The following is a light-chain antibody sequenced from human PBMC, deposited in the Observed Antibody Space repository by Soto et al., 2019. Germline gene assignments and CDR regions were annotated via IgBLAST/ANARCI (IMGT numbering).Light chain of an antibody. CDR1: QSVSSN. CDR2: RTS. CDR3: QQYKNWYT. J-gene: IGKJ2*01. Sequence: IVMTQSPATLSVSPGERATLSCRASQSVSSNLAWYQQKPGQAPRLLIYRTSTRATGIPARFSGSGSGTESTLTISSLQSEDFAVYYCQQYKNWYTFGQGTKLEIK. V-gene: IGKV3-15*01.